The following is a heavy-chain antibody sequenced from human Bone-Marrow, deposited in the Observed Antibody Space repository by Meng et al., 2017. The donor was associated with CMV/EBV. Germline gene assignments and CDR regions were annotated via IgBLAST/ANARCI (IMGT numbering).Heavy chain of an antibody. CDR2: IYYSGST. D-gene: IGHD3-22*01. CDR1: GGSISSSSYY. CDR3: ARQPPIVVAPNRFDP. Sequence: SETLSLTCTVSGGSISSSSYYWGWIRQPPGKGLEWIGSIYYSGSTYYNPSLKSRVTISVDTSKNQFSLKLSSVTAADTAVYYCARQPPIVVAPNRFDPWGQGTLVTVSS. V-gene: IGHV4-39*01. J-gene: IGHJ5*02.